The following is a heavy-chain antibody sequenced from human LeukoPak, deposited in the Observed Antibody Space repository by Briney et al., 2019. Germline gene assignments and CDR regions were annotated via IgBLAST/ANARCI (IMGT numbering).Heavy chain of an antibody. CDR1: GYTFTGYY. Sequence: GASVKVSCKASGYTFTGYYMYWVRQAPGQGLEWMGWINPNSGGTNYAQKFQGRVTMTRDTSISTAYMELSRLRSDDTAVYYCARDFDSSSWYGVGPDWFDPWGQGTLVTVSS. CDR2: INPNSGGT. D-gene: IGHD6-13*01. J-gene: IGHJ5*02. V-gene: IGHV1-2*02. CDR3: ARDFDSSSWYGVGPDWFDP.